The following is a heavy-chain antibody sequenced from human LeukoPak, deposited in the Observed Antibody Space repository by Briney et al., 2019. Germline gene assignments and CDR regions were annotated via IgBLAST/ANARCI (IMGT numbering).Heavy chain of an antibody. CDR3: ARDLTFDWLLAIDY. CDR2: ISAYNGNT. CDR1: GYTFTSYG. D-gene: IGHD3-9*01. J-gene: IGHJ4*02. Sequence: ASVKVSCKASGYTFTSYGISWVRQAPGQGFEWMGWISAYNGNTNYAQKLQGRVTMTTDTSTGTAYMELRSLRSDDTAVYYCARDLTFDWLLAIDYWGQGTLVTVSS. V-gene: IGHV1-18*01.